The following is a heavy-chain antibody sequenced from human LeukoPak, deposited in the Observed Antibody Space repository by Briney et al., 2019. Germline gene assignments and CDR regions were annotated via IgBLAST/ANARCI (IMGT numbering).Heavy chain of an antibody. CDR2: IDHRGDT. Sequence: SETLSLTCAVYGGSFSRYCWSWIRQSPGKGLEWIAEIDHRGDTNYNPSVKSRVTISVDTSKNQFSLKVRSLSAADTAVYYCARGATISETGYFDFWGQGTLVTVSS. V-gene: IGHV4-34*01. D-gene: IGHD1-1*01. J-gene: IGHJ4*03. CDR3: ARGATISETGYFDF. CDR1: GGSFSRYC.